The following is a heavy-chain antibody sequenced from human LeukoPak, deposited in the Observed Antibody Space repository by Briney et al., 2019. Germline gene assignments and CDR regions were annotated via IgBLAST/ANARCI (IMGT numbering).Heavy chain of an antibody. CDR3: ARLRAATGRIFFDY. Sequence: GGSLRLSCAASGSTVSSSYLTWVRQSPGKGLEWVSVIYSGGTTYDADSVKGRFIIYRDNSKNTLYLQMNSLRAEDTAVYYCARLRAATGRIFFDYWGQGTLVTVSS. V-gene: IGHV3-53*01. CDR1: GSTVSSSY. CDR2: IYSGGTT. J-gene: IGHJ4*02. D-gene: IGHD6-13*01.